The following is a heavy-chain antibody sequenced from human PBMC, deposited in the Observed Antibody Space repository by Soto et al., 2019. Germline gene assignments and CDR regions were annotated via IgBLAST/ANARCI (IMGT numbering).Heavy chain of an antibody. CDR3: ARQVRGSSSWTLAVAGNYFDY. D-gene: IGHD6-19*01. CDR1: GGSISSSSYY. V-gene: IGHV4-39*01. J-gene: IGHJ4*02. Sequence: QLQLQESGPGLVKPSETLSLTCTVSGGSISSSSYYWGWIRQPPGKGLEWIGSIYYSGSTYYNPSLKSRVTISVDTSKNQFSLKLSSVTAADTAVYYCARQVRGSSSWTLAVAGNYFDYWGQGTLVTVSS. CDR2: IYYSGST.